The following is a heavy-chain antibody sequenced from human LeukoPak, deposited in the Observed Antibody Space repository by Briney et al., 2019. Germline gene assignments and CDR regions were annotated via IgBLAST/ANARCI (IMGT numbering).Heavy chain of an antibody. V-gene: IGHV3-21*01. Sequence: PGGSLRLSCAASGFTFSSYSMNSVRLAPGKGLEWVSSISSSSSYIYYADSVKGRFTISRDNAKNSLYLQMNSLRAEDTAVYYCARAFLGAFDIWGQGTMVTASS. CDR1: GFTFSSYS. J-gene: IGHJ3*02. D-gene: IGHD2/OR15-2a*01. CDR3: ARAFLGAFDI. CDR2: ISSSSSYI.